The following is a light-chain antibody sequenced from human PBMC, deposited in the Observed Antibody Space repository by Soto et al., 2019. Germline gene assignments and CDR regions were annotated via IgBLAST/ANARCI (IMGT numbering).Light chain of an antibody. J-gene: IGKJ1*01. V-gene: IGKV1-39*01. Sequence: DIQMTQSPSSLSASFGDRVTITCRASQSITTFLNWYQQKPGNAPKLLIYAASSLQTGVPSRFSGSGSGTDFTLTISSLQREDFATYYCQQAYGAPPTFGQGTKVDIK. CDR1: QSITTF. CDR3: QQAYGAPPT. CDR2: AAS.